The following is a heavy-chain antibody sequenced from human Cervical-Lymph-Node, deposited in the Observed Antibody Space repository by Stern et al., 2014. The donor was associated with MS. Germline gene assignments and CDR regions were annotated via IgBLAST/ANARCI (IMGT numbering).Heavy chain of an antibody. V-gene: IGHV2-70*01. J-gene: IGHJ4*02. Sequence: QVTLKESGPALVKPTQTLTLTCTFSGFSLSTSGMCVSWIRQPPGKALEWLALIDWDDDKYYSTALKTRLTITKDTSKNQVVLTMTNMDPVDTATYYCNAYSSSSVDYWGQGTLVTVSS. CDR2: IDWDDDK. CDR1: GFSLSTSGMC. CDR3: NAYSSSSVDY. D-gene: IGHD6-6*01.